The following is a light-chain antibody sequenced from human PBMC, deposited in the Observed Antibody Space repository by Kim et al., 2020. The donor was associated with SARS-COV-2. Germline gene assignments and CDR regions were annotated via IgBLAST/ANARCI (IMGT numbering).Light chain of an antibody. CDR3: QQYYSTPYT. J-gene: IGKJ2*01. CDR1: QSVLSSSNNKNY. Sequence: ATINCTSSQSVLSSSNNKNYLAWYQQKPGQPPKLLIYGASTRESGVPDRFSGSGSGTDFTLTISSLQAEDVAVYYCQQYYSTPYTFGQGTKLEI. CDR2: GAS. V-gene: IGKV4-1*01.